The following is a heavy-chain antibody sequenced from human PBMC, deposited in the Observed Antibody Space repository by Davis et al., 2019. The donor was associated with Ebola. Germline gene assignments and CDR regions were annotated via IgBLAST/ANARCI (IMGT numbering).Heavy chain of an antibody. CDR2: ISDRGTT. D-gene: IGHD6-13*01. V-gene: IGHV4-59*01. J-gene: IGHJ5*01. Sequence: PSETLSLTCTVSADSINYYYWSWIRQPPGKGLEWIGHISDRGTTNYNPSLKSRVSMSIDTSKKHFSLDLRSVTATDTAIYYCARERRFSSWFDSWGQGTLVTVSS. CDR1: ADSINYYY. CDR3: ARERRFSSWFDS.